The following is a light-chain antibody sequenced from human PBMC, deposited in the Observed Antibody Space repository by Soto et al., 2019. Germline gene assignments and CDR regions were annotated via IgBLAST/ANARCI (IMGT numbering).Light chain of an antibody. CDR2: GAS. V-gene: IGKV3D-15*01. Sequence: EIVMTQSPATLSVSPGERVTLSCRASQTVRNNLAWYQQSPCHAPRLLIYGASGRVTGIPAMFIGSGSGTEYTLTISSLQAEDFAVYYCQQYNDWPLSFGGGTKVEIK. CDR1: QTVRNN. J-gene: IGKJ4*01. CDR3: QQYNDWPLS.